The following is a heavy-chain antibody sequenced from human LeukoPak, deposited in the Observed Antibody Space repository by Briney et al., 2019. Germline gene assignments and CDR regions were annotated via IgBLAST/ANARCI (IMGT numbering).Heavy chain of an antibody. CDR3: ARALPNTKWELWGDAFDI. J-gene: IGHJ3*02. CDR1: GFTFSTYG. CDR2: IRNDGSTK. V-gene: IGHV3-30*02. Sequence: GGSLRLSCAASGFTFSTYGMHWVRRAPGKGLEWVAFIRNDGSTKYYADSVRGRFTISRDNSKNTLYLQMNSLRAEDTAVYYCARALPNTKWELWGDAFDIWGQGTMVTVSS. D-gene: IGHD1-26*01.